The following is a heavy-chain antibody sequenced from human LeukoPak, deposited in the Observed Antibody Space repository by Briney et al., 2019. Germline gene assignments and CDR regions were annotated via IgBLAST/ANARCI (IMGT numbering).Heavy chain of an antibody. Sequence: GGSLRLSCAASGFTFSSYWMNWVRQAPGKGLAWVANINQDGSAKYYVDSVKGRFTFSRDNAMNSLFLQMNSLRAEDTAVYYCARDVHGGAFDYWGQGTPVTVSS. V-gene: IGHV3-7*01. CDR3: ARDVHGGAFDY. CDR1: GFTFSSYW. CDR2: INQDGSAK. D-gene: IGHD4-23*01. J-gene: IGHJ4*02.